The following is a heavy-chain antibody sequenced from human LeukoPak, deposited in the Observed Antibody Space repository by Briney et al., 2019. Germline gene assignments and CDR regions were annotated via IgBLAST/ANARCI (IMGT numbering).Heavy chain of an antibody. CDR2: ISWNSGSI. Sequence: SLRLSCAASGFTFDDYSMHWVRQAPGKGLEWLSGISWNSGSIGYADSVKGRFTISRDNAKNSLYLQMNSLRAEDTALYYCAKATSAGIVATIWSPFNYWGQGTLVTVSS. CDR1: GFTFDDYS. CDR3: AKATSAGIVATIWSPFNY. J-gene: IGHJ4*02. D-gene: IGHD5-12*01. V-gene: IGHV3-9*01.